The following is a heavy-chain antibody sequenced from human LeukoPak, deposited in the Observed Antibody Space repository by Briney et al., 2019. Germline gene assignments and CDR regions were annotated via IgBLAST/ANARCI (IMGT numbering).Heavy chain of an antibody. J-gene: IGHJ5*02. CDR2: IYYSGST. CDR3: ARGMTWVSKGWFDP. V-gene: IGHV4-59*01. CDR1: GGSISSYY. Sequence: KPSETLSLTCTVSGGSISSYYWSWIRQPPGKGLEWIGYIYYSGSTNYNPSLKSRVTISVDTSKNQFSLKLTSVTAADTAVYYCARGMTWVSKGWFDPWGPGTLVTVSS. D-gene: IGHD5/OR15-5a*01.